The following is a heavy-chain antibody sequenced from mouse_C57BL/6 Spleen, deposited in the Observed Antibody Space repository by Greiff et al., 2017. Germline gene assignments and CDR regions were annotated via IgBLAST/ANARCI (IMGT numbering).Heavy chain of an antibody. J-gene: IGHJ2*01. CDR1: GFTYSSYG. D-gene: IGHD4-1*01. CDR3: AITGTEGYYFDY. CDR2: ISRGGSYT. Sequence: EVQVVESGGDLVKPGGSLKLSCAASGFTYSSYGMSWVRQTPDKRLEWVATISRGGSYTYYPDSVKGRFTISRDNAKNTLYLQMSSLKSEDTAMYYCAITGTEGYYFDYWGQGTTLTVSS. V-gene: IGHV5-6*01.